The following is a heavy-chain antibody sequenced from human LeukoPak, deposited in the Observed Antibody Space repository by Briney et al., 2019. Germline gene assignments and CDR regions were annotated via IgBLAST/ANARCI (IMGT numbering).Heavy chain of an antibody. V-gene: IGHV3-21*01. Sequence: RGSLRLSCAASGFTFSSYGMHWVRQAPGKGLEWVSSISSSSSYIYYADSVKGRFTISRDNAKNSLYLQMNSLRAEDTAVYYCARDANSMAPFDYWGQGTLVTVSS. D-gene: IGHD2-8*01. CDR2: ISSSSSYI. CDR1: GFTFSSYG. J-gene: IGHJ4*02. CDR3: ARDANSMAPFDY.